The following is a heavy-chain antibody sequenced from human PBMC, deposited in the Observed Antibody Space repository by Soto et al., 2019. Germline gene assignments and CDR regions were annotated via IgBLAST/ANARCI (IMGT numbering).Heavy chain of an antibody. CDR1: GGSFSGYY. CDR2: VNHGGTS. D-gene: IGHD3-10*01. V-gene: IGHV4-34*01. J-gene: IGHJ6*02. CDR3: ASSSFLRSGDLSHGLDV. Sequence: SQTQSLTCAVHGGSFSGYYWDWIRQPPATGLERIGEVNHGGTSNYNPSLKSRAIISVDTSKNQFSLKLTSVTAEDTVLYFCASSSFLRSGDLSHGLDVWGQGTTVT.